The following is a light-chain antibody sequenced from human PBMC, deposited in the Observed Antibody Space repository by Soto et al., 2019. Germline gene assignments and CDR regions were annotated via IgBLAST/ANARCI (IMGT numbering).Light chain of an antibody. V-gene: IGKV1-8*01. J-gene: IGKJ2*01. CDR3: QQTYSSPQT. CDR1: QGISSY. Sequence: AIRMTQSPSSLSASTGDRVTITCRASQGISSYLAWYQQKPGKAPKLLIYAASTLQSGVPSRFSGSGSGTDFTLTISCLQSEDFATYYCQQTYSSPQTFGQGTKLEIK. CDR2: AAS.